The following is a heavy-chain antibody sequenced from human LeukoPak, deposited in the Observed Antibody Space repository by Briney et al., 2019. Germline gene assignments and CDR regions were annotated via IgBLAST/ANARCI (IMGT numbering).Heavy chain of an antibody. D-gene: IGHD2-15*01. CDR1: GFTFSSYA. J-gene: IGHJ3*02. Sequence: HAGGSLRLSCVASGFTFSSYAMSWVRQAPRKGLEWVSAXXGXVGSTDYADFVRGRFTISRDNSKNTLYLQMNSLRAEDTAVYYCAKDGYCSGGSCYSVDAFDIWGQGTMVTVSS. CDR2: XXGXVGST. V-gene: IGHV3-23*01. CDR3: AKDGYCSGGSCYSVDAFDI.